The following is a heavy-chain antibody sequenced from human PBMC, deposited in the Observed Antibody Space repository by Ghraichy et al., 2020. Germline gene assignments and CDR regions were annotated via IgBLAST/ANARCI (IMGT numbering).Heavy chain of an antibody. V-gene: IGHV6-1*01. J-gene: IGHJ6*02. D-gene: IGHD4-17*01. CDR1: GDSVSSNCAG. Sequence: SQTLSLTCAISGDSVSSNCAGWNWIRQSPSRGLEWLGRTYYRSKWYSDYAVSVKSRITINPDTSKNQFSLQLNSVTPEDTAVYYCARLRSSYFGMDVWGQGTTVTVSS. CDR2: TYYRSKWYS. CDR3: ARLRSSYFGMDV.